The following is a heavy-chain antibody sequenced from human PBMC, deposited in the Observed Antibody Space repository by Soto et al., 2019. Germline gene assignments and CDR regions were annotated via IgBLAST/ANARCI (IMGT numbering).Heavy chain of an antibody. CDR3: ALRSTRTADMDVLYYYYMDV. D-gene: IGHD2-2*01. Sequence: SETLSLTCTVSGGSISSSSYYWSWIRQPPGKGLEWIGSIYYSGSTYYNPSLKSRVTISVDTSKNQFSLKLSSVTAADTAVYYCALRSTRTADMDVLYYYYMDVWGKGTTVTVSS. CDR2: IYYSGST. CDR1: GGSISSSSYY. V-gene: IGHV4-39*01. J-gene: IGHJ6*03.